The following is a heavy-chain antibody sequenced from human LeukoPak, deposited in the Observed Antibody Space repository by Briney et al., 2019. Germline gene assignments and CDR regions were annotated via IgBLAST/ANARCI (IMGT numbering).Heavy chain of an antibody. D-gene: IGHD1-1*01. Sequence: PSETLSLTCAVYGGSFSGYYWSWIRQPPGKGLEWIGEINHSGSTNYNPSLKSRVTISVDTSKNQFSLKLSSVTAADTAVYYCARAVRAYYYYYYMDVWGKGTTVTVSS. V-gene: IGHV4-34*01. CDR3: ARAVRAYYYYYYMDV. CDR1: GGSFSGYY. CDR2: INHSGST. J-gene: IGHJ6*03.